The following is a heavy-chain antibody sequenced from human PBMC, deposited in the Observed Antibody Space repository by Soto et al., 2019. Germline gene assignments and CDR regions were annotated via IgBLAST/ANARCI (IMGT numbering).Heavy chain of an antibody. CDR2: ISYDGGQR. V-gene: IGHV3-30*18. CDR3: AKDRYYDSSGSNYFGN. Sequence: QVQLVESGGGVVQPGRSLRLSCAASGFTFSSYGMHWVRQAPGKGLEWVALISYDGGQRYYVDSVKGRFTISRDNSKNTLYLQMNSLRAEDAAVYYCAKDRYYDSSGSNYFGNWGQGSLVTVSS. J-gene: IGHJ4*02. D-gene: IGHD3-22*01. CDR1: GFTFSSYG.